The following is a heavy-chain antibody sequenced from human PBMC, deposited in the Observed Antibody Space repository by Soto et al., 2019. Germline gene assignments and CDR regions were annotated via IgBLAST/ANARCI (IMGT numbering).Heavy chain of an antibody. CDR3: AGESAGSGRNNWFEP. V-gene: IGHV4-59*02. CDR2: GHFSGDT. CDR1: GGAVGSYY. Sequence: SETLSLTCSVSGGAVGSYYWSWVRQAPGKGLEWIGFGHFSGDTRYNLSLKRRVTISIDTYRNRLSLKLTSVTAADTAVYYCAGESAGSGRNNWFEPWGQGVMVTVAS. D-gene: IGHD3-10*01. J-gene: IGHJ5*02.